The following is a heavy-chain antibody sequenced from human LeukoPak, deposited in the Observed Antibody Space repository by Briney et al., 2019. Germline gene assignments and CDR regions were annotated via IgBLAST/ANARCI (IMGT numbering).Heavy chain of an antibody. CDR3: ARGDAMVRGVITDY. Sequence: GASVKVSCKASGYTFTSYGISWVRQAPGQGLEWMGWINPNSGGTNYAQKFQGRVTMTRDTSISTAYMELSRLRSDDTAVYYCARGDAMVRGVITDYWGQGTLVTVSS. V-gene: IGHV1-2*02. J-gene: IGHJ4*02. CDR1: GYTFTSYG. CDR2: INPNSGGT. D-gene: IGHD3-10*01.